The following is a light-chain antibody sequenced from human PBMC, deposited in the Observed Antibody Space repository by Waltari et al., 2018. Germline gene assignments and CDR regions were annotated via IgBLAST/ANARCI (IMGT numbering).Light chain of an antibody. CDR2: EVD. J-gene: IGLJ3*02. CDR3: SSYGGSNNLV. Sequence: QSALTQPASVSGSPGQSITISCTGSSSDIGTFDHVSWYQQHPGAVPKLFIFEVDQRPPGASSRFSDAKSGTTASLTISGLQAEDEADYYCSSYGGSNNLVFGGGTKLTVL. CDR1: SSDIGTFDH. V-gene: IGLV2-23*02.